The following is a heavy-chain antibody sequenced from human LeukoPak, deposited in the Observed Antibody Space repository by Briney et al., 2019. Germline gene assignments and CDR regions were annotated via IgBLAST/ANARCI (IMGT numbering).Heavy chain of an antibody. V-gene: IGHV1-2*02. CDR2: INPNSGGT. CDR3: ARLTSGYEAIGKAAFDI. D-gene: IGHD5-12*01. J-gene: IGHJ3*02. Sequence: GASVKVSCKASGYTFTGYYMHWVRQAPGQGLEWMGWINPNSGGTNYAQKFQGRVTMTRDTSISTAYMELSRLRSDDTAVYYCARLTSGYEAIGKAAFDIWGQGTMVTVSS. CDR1: GYTFTGYY.